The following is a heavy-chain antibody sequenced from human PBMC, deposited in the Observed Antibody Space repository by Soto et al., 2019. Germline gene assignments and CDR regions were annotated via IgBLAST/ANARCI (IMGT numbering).Heavy chain of an antibody. CDR1: GFSFSSYA. V-gene: IGHV3-48*02. Sequence: PGGSLRLSCAACGFSFSSYAMNWVRQAPGKGLEWSAYMTSDTKTIKYADSVKGRFTISRDNAKNSVYLQMKRLSDEETAMYYCAKSVEGHFDYWGQGTVVTVSS. J-gene: IGHJ4*02. CDR3: AKSVEGHFDY. CDR2: MTSDTKTI.